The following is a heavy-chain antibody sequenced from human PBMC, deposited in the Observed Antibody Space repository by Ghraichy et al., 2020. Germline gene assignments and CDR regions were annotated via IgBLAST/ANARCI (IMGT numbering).Heavy chain of an antibody. Sequence: GSLRLSCTASGLTFSNNTMSWVRQAPGKGLEWVSVISDSGGRTYHADSVKGRFTVSRDNSKNTLYLQMNSLRAEDTAIYYCAKNEKGFHHFYYYGMDVWGQGTTVIVSS. V-gene: IGHV3-23*01. J-gene: IGHJ6*02. CDR3: AKNEKGFHHFYYYGMDV. CDR1: GLTFSNNT. CDR2: ISDSGGRT.